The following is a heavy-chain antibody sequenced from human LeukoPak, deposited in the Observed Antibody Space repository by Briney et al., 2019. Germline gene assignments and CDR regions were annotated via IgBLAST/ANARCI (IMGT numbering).Heavy chain of an antibody. D-gene: IGHD3-10*01. Sequence: ASVKVSCKASGYTFTSYGISWVRQAPGQGLEWMGWISAYNGNTNYAQKLQGRVTMTTDTSTSTAYMELRSLRSDDTAVYYCARATYYYGSGSYYPIPDYYYMDVWGKGTTVTVSS. CDR2: ISAYNGNT. CDR1: GYTFTSYG. V-gene: IGHV1-18*01. CDR3: ARATYYYGSGSYYPIPDYYYMDV. J-gene: IGHJ6*03.